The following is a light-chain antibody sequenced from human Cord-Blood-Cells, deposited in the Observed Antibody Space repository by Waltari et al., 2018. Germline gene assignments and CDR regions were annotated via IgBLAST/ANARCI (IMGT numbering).Light chain of an antibody. CDR3: QQYNSYSRT. CDR2: KAS. Sequence: DIKMTQSPSTLSASVGDRVTLTCRDSQRISSWLAWYQQKPGKAPKLLIYKASSLESGVPSRFSGSGSGTEFTLSISSLQPDDFATYYCQQYNSYSRTFGQGTKVEIK. J-gene: IGKJ1*01. CDR1: QRISSW. V-gene: IGKV1-5*03.